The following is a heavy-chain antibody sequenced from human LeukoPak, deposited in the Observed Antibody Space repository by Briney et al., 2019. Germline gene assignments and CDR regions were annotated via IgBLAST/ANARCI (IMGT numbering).Heavy chain of an antibody. D-gene: IGHD2-2*01. CDR2: INPNSGGT. CDR3: ARDLVVVVPAANYYYYYGMDV. V-gene: IGHV1-2*02. Sequence: ASVKVSCKASGYTFTGYYMHWVRQAPGQGLEWMGWINPNSGGTNYAQKFQGRVIMTRDTSISTAYMELSRLRSDDTAVYYCARDLVVVVPAANYYYYYGMDVWGQGTTVTVSS. CDR1: GYTFTGYY. J-gene: IGHJ6*02.